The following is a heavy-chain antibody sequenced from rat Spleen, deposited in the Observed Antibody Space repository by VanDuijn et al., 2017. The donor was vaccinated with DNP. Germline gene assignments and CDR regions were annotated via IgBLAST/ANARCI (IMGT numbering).Heavy chain of an antibody. V-gene: IGHV5S10*01. CDR3: AREEQLSLYYAMYA. CDR1: GFTFSDYN. J-gene: IGHJ4*01. Sequence: EVQLVESGGGLVQPGRSLKLSCTASGFTFSDYNMAWVRQAPKKGLEWVATIFSDGSRTYYRDSVKGRFIISRDNVKSTLYLQMDSLRSEDTATYYCAREEQLSLYYAMYAWGQGILVTVSS. CDR2: IFSDGSRT. D-gene: IGHD1-2*01.